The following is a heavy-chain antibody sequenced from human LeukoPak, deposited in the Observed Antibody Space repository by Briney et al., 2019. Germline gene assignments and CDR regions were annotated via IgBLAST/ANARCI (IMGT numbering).Heavy chain of an antibody. J-gene: IGHJ6*04. V-gene: IGHV3-21*01. CDR3: ARGTRITMVRGVSLNYGMDV. D-gene: IGHD3-10*01. CDR1: GFTFSSYS. CDR2: ISSSSSYI. Sequence: GGSLRLSCAASGFTFSSYSMNWVRQAPGKGLEWVSSISSSSSYIYYADSVKGRFTISRDNAKNSLYLQMNSPRAEDTAVYYCARGTRITMVRGVSLNYGMDVWGKGTTVTVSS.